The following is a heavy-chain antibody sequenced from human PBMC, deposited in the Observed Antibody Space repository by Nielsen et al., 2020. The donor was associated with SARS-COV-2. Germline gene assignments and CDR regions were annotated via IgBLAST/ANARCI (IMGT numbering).Heavy chain of an antibody. CDR3: AREASGYDHYKYGMDV. CDR2: IYFTGRT. V-gene: IGHV4-31*03. J-gene: IGHJ6*02. CDR1: GASISSGGYF. D-gene: IGHD5-12*01. Sequence: LRLSCTVSGASISSGGYFWSWIRQHPGKGLEWIGYIYFTGRTSYSPSLKSRVAMSVDTSKNQFSLDLKSVTAADTAVYYCAREASGYDHYKYGMDVWGLGATVTVSS.